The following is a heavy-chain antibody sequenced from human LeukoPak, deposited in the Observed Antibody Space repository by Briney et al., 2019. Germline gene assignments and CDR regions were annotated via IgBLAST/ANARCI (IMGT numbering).Heavy chain of an antibody. CDR1: GYSFTSYW. CDR3: ARRMKVGSGSYNYFDY. CDR2: IYPGDSDT. D-gene: IGHD3-10*01. V-gene: IGHV5-51*01. Sequence: GESLKISCKGSGYSFTSYWIGWVRQMPGKGLEWMGIIYPGDSDTSYSPSFQGQVTISADKSISTAYLQWSSLKASDTAMYYCARRMKVGSGSYNYFDYWGQGTLVTVSS. J-gene: IGHJ4*02.